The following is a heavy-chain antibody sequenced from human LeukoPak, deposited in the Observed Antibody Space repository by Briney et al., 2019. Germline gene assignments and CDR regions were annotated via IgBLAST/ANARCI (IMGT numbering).Heavy chain of an antibody. D-gene: IGHD2-8*01. J-gene: IGHJ5*02. CDR3: ARMAILMVYAKGGWFDP. CDR2: INHSGST. V-gene: IGHV4-34*01. Sequence: KPSETLSLTCAVYGGSFSGYYWSWIRQPPGKGLEWIGEINHSGSTNYNPSLKSRVTISVDTSKNQFSLKLSSVTAADTAVYYCARMAILMVYAKGGWFDPWGQGTLVTVFS. CDR1: GGSFSGYY.